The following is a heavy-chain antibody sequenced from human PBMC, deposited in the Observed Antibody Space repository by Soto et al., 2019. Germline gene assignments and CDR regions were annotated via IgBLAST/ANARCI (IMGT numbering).Heavy chain of an antibody. CDR1: GGSVSSGSYY. D-gene: IGHD1-26*01. V-gene: IGHV4-61*01. J-gene: IGHJ6*02. CDR3: ARGVWELLPYYYYGMDV. Sequence: LSLTCTVSGGSVSSGSYYWSWIRQPPGKGLEWIGYIYYSGSTNYNPSLKSRVTISVDTSKNQFSLKLSSVTAADTAVYYCARGVWELLPYYYYGMDVWGQGTTVTVS. CDR2: IYYSGST.